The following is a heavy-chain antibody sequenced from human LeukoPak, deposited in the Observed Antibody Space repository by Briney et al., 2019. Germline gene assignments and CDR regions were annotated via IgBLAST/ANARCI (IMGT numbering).Heavy chain of an antibody. V-gene: IGHV3-21*01. J-gene: IGHJ4*02. D-gene: IGHD3-3*01. CDR2: ISSSSSYI. CDR3: ARVGIRFLEQYYFDY. CDR1: GFTFSSYS. Sequence: GGSLRLSCAASGFTFSSYSMNWVRQAPGKGLEWASSISSSSSYIYYADSVKGRFTISRDNAKNSLYLQMNSLRAEDTAVYYCARVGIRFLEQYYFDYWGQGTLVTVSS.